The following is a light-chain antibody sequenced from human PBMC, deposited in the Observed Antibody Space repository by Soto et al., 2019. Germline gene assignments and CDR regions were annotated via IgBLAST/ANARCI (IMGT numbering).Light chain of an antibody. CDR3: LQRFNWPPVFT. J-gene: IGKJ3*01. CDR2: DAS. CDR1: QSVGSY. Sequence: ELVLTQSPVTLSLSPGERATLSCKASQSVGSYVAWYQQKPGQAPRLLIYDASTRATGIPARFSGSGSGTDFTLTISRLEPEDLAVYYCLQRFNWPPVFTFGPGTKVDVK. V-gene: IGKV3-11*01.